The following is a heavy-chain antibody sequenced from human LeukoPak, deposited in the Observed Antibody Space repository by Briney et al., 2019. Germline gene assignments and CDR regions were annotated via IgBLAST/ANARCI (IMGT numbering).Heavy chain of an antibody. CDR2: IYHSGST. CDR3: ARLYTGELLGGDY. D-gene: IGHD1-26*01. V-gene: IGHV4-38-2*02. CDR1: GYSISSGYY. J-gene: IGHJ4*02. Sequence: SQTLSLTCTVSGYSISSGYYWGWIRQPPGKGLEWIGSIYHSGSTYYNPSLKSRVTISVDTSKNQFSLKLSSVTAADTAVYYCARLYTGELLGGDYWGQGTLVTVSS.